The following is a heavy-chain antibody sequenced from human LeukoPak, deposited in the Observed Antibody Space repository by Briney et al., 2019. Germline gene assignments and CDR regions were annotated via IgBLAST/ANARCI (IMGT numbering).Heavy chain of an antibody. V-gene: IGHV3-74*01. CDR2: INSDGSST. CDR3: ARSAHCSGGSCYSPFDY. Sequence: PGGSLRLSCAASGFTFSSYWMHWVRQAPGKGLVWVSRINSDGSSTSYADSVKGRFTISRDNAKNTLYLLMNSLRAEDTAVYYCARSAHCSGGSCYSPFDYWGQGTLVTVSS. D-gene: IGHD2-15*01. CDR1: GFTFSSYW. J-gene: IGHJ4*02.